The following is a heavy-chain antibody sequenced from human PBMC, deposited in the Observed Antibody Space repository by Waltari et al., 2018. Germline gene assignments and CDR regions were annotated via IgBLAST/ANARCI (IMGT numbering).Heavy chain of an antibody. D-gene: IGHD2-21*02. CDR3: AREPAYCGGDCSSGAFDI. V-gene: IGHV1-69*01. CDR2: IIPIFGTA. CDR1: GGTFSSYA. Sequence: QVQLVQSGAEVKKPGSSVKVSCKASGGTFSSYAISWVRRAPGQGLEWMGGIIPIFGTANYAQKFQGRVTITADESTSTAYMELSSLRSEDTAVYYCAREPAYCGGDCSSGAFDIWGQGTMVTVSS. J-gene: IGHJ3*02.